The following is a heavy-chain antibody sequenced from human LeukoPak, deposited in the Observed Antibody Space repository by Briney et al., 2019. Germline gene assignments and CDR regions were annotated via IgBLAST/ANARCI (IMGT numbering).Heavy chain of an antibody. CDR2: IIPIFGTA. D-gene: IGHD3-22*01. CDR3: ARDKPITLIVVVIPPLDY. CDR1: GGTFSSYA. V-gene: IGHV1-69*13. Sequence: ASVKVSCKASGGTFSSYAISWVRPAPGQGLEWMGGIIPIFGTANYAQKFQGRVTITADESTSTAYMELSSLRSEDTAVYYCARDKPITLIVVVIPPLDYWGQGTLVTVSS. J-gene: IGHJ4*02.